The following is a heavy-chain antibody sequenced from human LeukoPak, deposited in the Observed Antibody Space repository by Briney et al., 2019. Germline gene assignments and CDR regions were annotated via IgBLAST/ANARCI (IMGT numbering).Heavy chain of an antibody. Sequence: PSETLSLTCTVSGGSISSRSYYWGWIRQPPGKGLEWIGSIYYSGSTQYNPSLKSRVTISVDTSKNQFSLKLSSVTAADTAVYYCASLWGRWSEDYWGQGTLVTVSS. D-gene: IGHD3-16*01. CDR1: GGSISSRSYY. J-gene: IGHJ4*02. CDR2: IYYSGST. V-gene: IGHV4-39*01. CDR3: ASLWGRWSEDY.